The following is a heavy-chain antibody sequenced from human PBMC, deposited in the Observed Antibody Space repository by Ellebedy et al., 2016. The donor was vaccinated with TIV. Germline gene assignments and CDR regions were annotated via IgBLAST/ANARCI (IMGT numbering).Heavy chain of an antibody. J-gene: IGHJ6*02. D-gene: IGHD3-22*01. CDR2: INPSGGST. CDR3: ARDSLPYDSQMDV. CDR1: GYTFTSYY. V-gene: IGHV1-46*01. Sequence: AASVKVSCKASGYTFTSYYMHWARQAPGQGLEWMGIINPSGGSTSYAQKFQGRVTMTRDTSTSTVYMELSSLRSEDTAVYYCARDSLPYDSQMDVWGQGTTVTVSS.